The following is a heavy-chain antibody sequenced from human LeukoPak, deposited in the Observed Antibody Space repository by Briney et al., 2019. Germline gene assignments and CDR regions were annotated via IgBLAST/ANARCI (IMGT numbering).Heavy chain of an antibody. Sequence: SETLSLTCTVSGGSINSGSYYWSWIRQPPGKGLEWIGQIYYSGSTNYKPSLKSRVTISVDTSKNQFSLRLNSVTAADTAVYYCARGGPNKYNRFDPWGQGTLVTVSS. D-gene: IGHD3-10*01. J-gene: IGHJ5*02. CDR1: GGSINSGSYY. CDR3: ARGGPNKYNRFDP. V-gene: IGHV4-61*01. CDR2: IYYSGST.